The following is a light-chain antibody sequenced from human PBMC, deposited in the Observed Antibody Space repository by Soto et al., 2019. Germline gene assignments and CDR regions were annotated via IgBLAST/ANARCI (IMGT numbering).Light chain of an antibody. Sequence: ALQMTQSPSSLSASVGDRVTITCRASQGIRHYLGWYQQKPGKAPKLLIYAASSLQSGVPSMFSGSGSGTDFTLTISSLQPEDFATYYCLQDYNYPLTFGGGTKVEIK. J-gene: IGKJ4*01. CDR1: QGIRHY. CDR2: AAS. CDR3: LQDYNYPLT. V-gene: IGKV1-6*01.